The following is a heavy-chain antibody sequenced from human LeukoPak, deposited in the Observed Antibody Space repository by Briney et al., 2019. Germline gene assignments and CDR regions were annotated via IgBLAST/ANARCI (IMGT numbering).Heavy chain of an antibody. Sequence: SETLSLTCAVYGGSFSGYYWSWIRQPPGKGLEWIGEINHSGSTYYNPSLKSRVTISVDTSKNQFSLKLSSVTAADTAVYYCARRRIVVVPAAMTGGYYMDVWGKGTTVTISS. CDR1: GGSFSGYY. D-gene: IGHD2-2*01. CDR2: INHSGST. CDR3: ARRRIVVVPAAMTGGYYMDV. J-gene: IGHJ6*03. V-gene: IGHV4-34*01.